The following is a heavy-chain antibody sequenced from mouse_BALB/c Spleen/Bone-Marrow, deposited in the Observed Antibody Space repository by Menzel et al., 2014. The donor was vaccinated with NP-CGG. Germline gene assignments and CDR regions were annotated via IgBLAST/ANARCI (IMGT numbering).Heavy chain of an antibody. D-gene: IGHD1-3*01. CDR3: TRLDNYCYLNC. CDR1: GFDFSRYW. Sequence: EVKLVESGGGLVQPGGSLKLSCAASGFDFSRYWMSWVRQAPGKGLEWIGEINPESSTINYSPSLKDKFIISRDNAKNTQNQRLNKVRCEDSDVYYDTRLDNYCYLNCWGAGTTLTVSS. V-gene: IGHV4-1*02. CDR2: INPESSTI. J-gene: IGHJ2*01.